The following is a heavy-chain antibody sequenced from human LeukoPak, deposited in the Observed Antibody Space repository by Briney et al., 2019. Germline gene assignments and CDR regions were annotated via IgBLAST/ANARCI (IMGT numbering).Heavy chain of an antibody. CDR1: GFTFSSYW. CDR3: VRDRVMGATDY. Sequence: GGSLRLSCAASGFTFSSYWMSWVRQAAGKGLEWVANIKKDGSEKYYVDPVKGRFTISRDNAKDSLYLQMNSLRAEDTAVYYCVRDRVMGATDYWGQGTLVTVSS. D-gene: IGHD1-26*01. V-gene: IGHV3-7*03. J-gene: IGHJ4*02. CDR2: IKKDGSEK.